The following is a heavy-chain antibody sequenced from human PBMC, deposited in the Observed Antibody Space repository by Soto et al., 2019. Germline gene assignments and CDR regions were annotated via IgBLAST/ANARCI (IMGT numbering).Heavy chain of an antibody. J-gene: IGHJ5*02. CDR2: FDPEDGET. CDR1: GYTLTELS. D-gene: IGHD3-22*01. V-gene: IGHV1-24*01. CDR3: ATRGYYYDSSGYYYANWFDP. Sequence: ASVKVSCKVSGYTLTELSMHWVRQAPGKGLEWMGGFDPEDGETIYAQKFQGRVTMTEDTSTDTAYVELSSLRSEDTAVYYCATRGYYYDSSGYYYANWFDPWGQGTLVTVSS.